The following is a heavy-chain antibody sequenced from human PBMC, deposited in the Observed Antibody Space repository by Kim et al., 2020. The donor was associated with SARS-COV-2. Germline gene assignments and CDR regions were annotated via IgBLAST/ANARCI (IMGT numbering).Heavy chain of an antibody. Sequence: GGSLRLSCAASGFTFSSYGMHWVRQAPGKGLEWVAVIWYDGSNKYYADSVKGRFTISRDNSKNTLYLQMNSLRAEDTAVYYCARVSSGWPYGMDVWGQGTTVTVSS. V-gene: IGHV3-33*01. J-gene: IGHJ6*02. CDR3: ARVSSGWPYGMDV. D-gene: IGHD6-19*01. CDR2: IWYDGSNK. CDR1: GFTFSSYG.